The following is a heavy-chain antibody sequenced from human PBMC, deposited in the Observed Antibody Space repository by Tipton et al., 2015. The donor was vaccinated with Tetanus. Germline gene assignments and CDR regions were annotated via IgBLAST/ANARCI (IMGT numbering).Heavy chain of an antibody. V-gene: IGHV1-2*06. CDR1: GYTFTGYY. CDR3: ARVMTTVTISSLGY. Sequence: QSGPEVKKPGAPVKVSCKASGYTFTGYYMHWVRQAPGQGLEWMGRINPNSGGTNYAQKFQGRVTMTRDTSISTAYMELSRLRSDDTAVYYCARVMTTVTISSLGYWGQGTLVTVSS. CDR2: INPNSGGT. J-gene: IGHJ4*02. D-gene: IGHD4-17*01.